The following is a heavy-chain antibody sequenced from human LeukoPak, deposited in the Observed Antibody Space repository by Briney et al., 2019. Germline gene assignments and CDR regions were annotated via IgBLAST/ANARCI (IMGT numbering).Heavy chain of an antibody. Sequence: SVKVSCKASGGTFSSYAISWVRQAPGQGLEWMGGIIPIFGTANYAQKFQGRVTITADESTSTAYMELSSLRSEDTAVYYCAREGDYGGRFDYWGQGTLVTVSS. J-gene: IGHJ4*02. V-gene: IGHV1-69*13. CDR2: IIPIFGTA. D-gene: IGHD4-23*01. CDR1: GGTFSSYA. CDR3: AREGDYGGRFDY.